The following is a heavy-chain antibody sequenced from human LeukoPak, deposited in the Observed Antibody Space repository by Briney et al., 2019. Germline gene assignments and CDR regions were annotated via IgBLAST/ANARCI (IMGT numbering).Heavy chain of an antibody. CDR3: ARYIWGSYPTFEDY. J-gene: IGHJ4*02. CDR2: IYYSGST. V-gene: IGHV4-59*01. D-gene: IGHD3-16*02. CDR1: GGSISSYY. Sequence: SETLSLTCTVSGGSISSYYWSWIRQPPGKGLEWIGYIYYSGSTNYNPSLKSRVTISVDTSKNQFSLKLSAVTAADTAVYSCARYIWGSYPTFEDYWGQGTLVTVSS.